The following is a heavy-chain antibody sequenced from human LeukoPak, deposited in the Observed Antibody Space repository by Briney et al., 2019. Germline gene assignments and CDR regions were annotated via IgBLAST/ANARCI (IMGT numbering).Heavy chain of an antibody. V-gene: IGHV4-59*12. CDR1: GGSISSYY. CDR2: IYYSGST. Sequence: SETLSLTCTVSGGSISSYYWSWIRQPPGKGLEWIGYIYYSGSTNYNPSLKSRATISVDTSKNQFSLKLSSVTAADTAVYYCARRGSGGSCWWDWGQGTLVAVSS. J-gene: IGHJ4*02. CDR3: ARRGSGGSCWWD. D-gene: IGHD2-15*01.